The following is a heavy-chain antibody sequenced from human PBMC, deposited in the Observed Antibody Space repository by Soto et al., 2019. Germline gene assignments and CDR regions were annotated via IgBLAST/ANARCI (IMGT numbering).Heavy chain of an antibody. J-gene: IGHJ5*02. D-gene: IGHD3-22*01. V-gene: IGHV4-30-4*01. CDR3: ARDSSGYNWFDP. Sequence: PSETLSLTCTVSGGSISSGDYYWSWIRQPPGKGLEWIGYIYYSGSAYYNPSLKSRATISVDTSKNQFSLELSSVTAADTAVYYCARDSSGYNWFDPWGQGTLVTVSS. CDR1: GGSISSGDYY. CDR2: IYYSGSA.